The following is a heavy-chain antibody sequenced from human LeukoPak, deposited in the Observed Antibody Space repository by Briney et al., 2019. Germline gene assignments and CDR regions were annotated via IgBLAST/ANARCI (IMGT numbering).Heavy chain of an antibody. CDR1: GYIFTDHF. Sequence: GASVKVSCKASGYIFTDHFMQWVRHAPGQGLEWMGWINPNSGCTSYAQKFKGRVTMTRDTSISTVYMELSRLGSDDTAVYYCARDYELGTPGSAYEFFDYWGQGTLVTVSS. CDR2: INPNSGCT. CDR3: ARDYELGTPGSAYEFFDY. D-gene: IGHD3-10*01. J-gene: IGHJ4*02. V-gene: IGHV1-2*02.